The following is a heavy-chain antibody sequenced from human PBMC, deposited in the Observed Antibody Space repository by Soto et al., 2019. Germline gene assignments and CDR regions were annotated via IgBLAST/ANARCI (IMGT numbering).Heavy chain of an antibody. D-gene: IGHD3-3*01. CDR3: ARSGNYDFWSGYPYGMDV. V-gene: IGHV1-3*01. J-gene: IGHJ6*02. Sequence: VSCKASGYTFTSYAMHWVRQAPGQRLEWMGWINAGNGNTKYSQRFQGRVTITRDTSASTAYMELSSLRSEDTAVYYCARSGNYDFWSGYPYGMDVWGQGTTVTVSS. CDR2: INAGNGNT. CDR1: GYTFTSYA.